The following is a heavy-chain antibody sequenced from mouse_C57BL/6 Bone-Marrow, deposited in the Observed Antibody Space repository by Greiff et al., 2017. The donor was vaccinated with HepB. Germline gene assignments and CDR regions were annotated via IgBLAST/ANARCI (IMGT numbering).Heavy chain of an antibody. Sequence: VQLKESGGDLVRPGGSLKLSCAASGFTFSTSGMSWVRQTPDKRLEWVATINTGGTYTYYADSVRGRFTISKDSAKNTLFLLMSSLRSEDSGIYFCSRDRFDYYFDYWGQGTTLTVSS. D-gene: IGHD2-14*01. CDR1: GFTFSTSG. CDR3: SRDRFDYYFDY. V-gene: IGHV5-6*01. CDR2: INTGGTYT. J-gene: IGHJ2*01.